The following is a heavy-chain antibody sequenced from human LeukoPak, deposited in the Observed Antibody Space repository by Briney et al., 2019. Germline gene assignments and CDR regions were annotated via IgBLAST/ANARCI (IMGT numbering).Heavy chain of an antibody. V-gene: IGHV4-34*01. CDR1: GGSFSGYY. CDR2: INHSGST. CDR3: ARAGVGYSSGWYRF. D-gene: IGHD6-19*01. J-gene: IGHJ4*02. Sequence: PSETLSLTCAVYGGSFSGYYWSWIRQPPGKGLEWIGEINHSGSTNYNPSLKSRVTISVDTSKNQFSLKLSSVTAADTAVYYCARAGVGYSSGWYRFWGQGNLVTVSS.